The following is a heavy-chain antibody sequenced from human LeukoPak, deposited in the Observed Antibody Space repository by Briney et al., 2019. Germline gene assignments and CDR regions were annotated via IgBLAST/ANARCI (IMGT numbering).Heavy chain of an antibody. J-gene: IGHJ6*03. CDR1: GFTFSSYA. CDR2: ISGSGGST. Sequence: GGSLRLSCAASGFTFSSYAMSWVRQAPGKGLEWVSAISGSGGSTYYADSVKGRFTISRDNSKNTLYLQMNRLRADDTAVYYCAKGDLYSSSSLGYYYMDVWGKGTTVTVSS. D-gene: IGHD6-6*01. V-gene: IGHV3-23*01. CDR3: AKGDLYSSSSLGYYYMDV.